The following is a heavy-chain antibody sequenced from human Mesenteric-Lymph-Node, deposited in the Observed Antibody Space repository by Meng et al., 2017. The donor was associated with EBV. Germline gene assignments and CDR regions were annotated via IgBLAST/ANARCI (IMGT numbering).Heavy chain of an antibody. J-gene: IGHJ4*01. D-gene: IGHD3-10*01. CDR3: VGDRFGSGAPYYFDY. CDR2: ISHDERNK. V-gene: IGHV3-30*04. Sequence: QVQLLESGXGGVQSGXXLRXXXXXSGFTFSCHAMPWVRQAPGKGLEWVAVISHDERNKFYADSVKGRFTISRDNSENTLHLQINILRIDDTAIYYCVGDRFGSGAPYYFDYWCHGTLVTVSS. CDR1: GFTFSCHA.